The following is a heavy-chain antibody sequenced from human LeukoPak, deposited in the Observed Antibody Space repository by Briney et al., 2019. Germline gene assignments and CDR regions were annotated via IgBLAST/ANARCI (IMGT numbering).Heavy chain of an antibody. D-gene: IGHD3-22*01. Sequence: SETLSLTCTVSGGSIDSSGSYWGWIRQPPGKGLEWIGCVYYGGDAYYNPSLKSRVTISADLSKNHFSLSLISVTAADTALYYCARLFSRGWPYYYGLGAWGQGTTVTVSS. CDR1: GGSIDSSGSY. V-gene: IGHV4-39*02. CDR3: ARLFSRGWPYYYGLGA. J-gene: IGHJ6*02. CDR2: VYYGGDA.